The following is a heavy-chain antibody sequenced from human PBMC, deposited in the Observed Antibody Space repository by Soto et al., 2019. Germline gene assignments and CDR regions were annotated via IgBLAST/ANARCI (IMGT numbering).Heavy chain of an antibody. CDR3: ARHPLTASTYDYYMDV. J-gene: IGHJ6*03. CDR1: GGSISGYY. Sequence: SETLSLTCTVSGGSISGYYWSWIRQPPGKGLEWIGYIYYSGSTNYNPSLKSRVTISVDTSKNQFSLDLSSVTAADTAVYYCARHPLTASTYDYYMDVWGKGTTVTVXS. V-gene: IGHV4-59*08. CDR2: IYYSGST.